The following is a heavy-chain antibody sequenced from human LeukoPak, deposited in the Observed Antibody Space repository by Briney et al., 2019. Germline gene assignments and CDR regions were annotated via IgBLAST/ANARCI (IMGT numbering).Heavy chain of an antibody. Sequence: GASVKVSCKASGYTFTSYDINWVRQATGQGLEWMGWMNPNSGNTGYAQKFQGRVTITRNTSISTAYMELSSLRSEDTAVYYCARVGGYCSGGSCYGTKMGYYYYMDVWGKGTTVTVSS. CDR2: MNPNSGNT. V-gene: IGHV1-8*03. CDR1: GYTFTSYD. D-gene: IGHD2-15*01. CDR3: ARVGGYCSGGSCYGTKMGYYYYMDV. J-gene: IGHJ6*03.